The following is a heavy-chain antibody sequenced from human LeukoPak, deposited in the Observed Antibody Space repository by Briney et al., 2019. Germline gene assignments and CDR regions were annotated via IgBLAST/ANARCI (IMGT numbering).Heavy chain of an antibody. D-gene: IGHD6-19*01. Sequence: ASVKVSCKASGGTFSSYAISWVRQAPGQGLEWMGRIIPIFGTANYAQKFQGRVTITTDESTSTAYMELSSLRSEDTAVYYCARGVSGIAVAGTGAFDIWGQGTMATVSS. CDR3: ARGVSGIAVAGTGAFDI. CDR1: GGTFSSYA. J-gene: IGHJ3*02. V-gene: IGHV1-69*05. CDR2: IIPIFGTA.